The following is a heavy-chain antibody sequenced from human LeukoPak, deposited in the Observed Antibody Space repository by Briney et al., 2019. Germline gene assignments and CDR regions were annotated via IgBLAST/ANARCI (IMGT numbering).Heavy chain of an antibody. CDR3: ARGYYDSSGYYYGAY. D-gene: IGHD3-22*01. V-gene: IGHV3-74*01. J-gene: IGHJ4*02. CDR2: INSDMSTT. CDR1: GFTFSSSW. Sequence: PGGSLRLSCAASGFTFSSSWMHWVRQAPGKGLVWVSRINSDMSTTNYADSVKGRFTVSRDNTKNTLYLQTNGLRAEDTAVYYCARGYYDSSGYYYGAYWGQGTLVTVSS.